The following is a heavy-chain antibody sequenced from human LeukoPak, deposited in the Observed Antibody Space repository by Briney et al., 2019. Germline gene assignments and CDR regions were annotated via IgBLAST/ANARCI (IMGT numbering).Heavy chain of an antibody. CDR3: AREGCGGDCYGRMDV. V-gene: IGHV3-30*03. CDR1: GFTFSSYG. Sequence: GGSLRLSCAASGFTFSSYGMQWVRQAPGKGLEWVAIRSYDGSNKYYVDSVKGRFTISRDNSKNTMYMQMNSLRAEDTAVYYCAREGCGGDCYGRMDVWGQGTTVTVSS. J-gene: IGHJ6*02. D-gene: IGHD2-21*02. CDR2: RSYDGSNK.